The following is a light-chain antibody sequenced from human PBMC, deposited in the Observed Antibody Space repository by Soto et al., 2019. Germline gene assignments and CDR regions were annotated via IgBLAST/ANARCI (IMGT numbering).Light chain of an antibody. Sequence: EIVLTQSPGTLSLSPGERATLSCRASQSVSSTYLGWYQQKPGQAPRLLISVASNRATGIPDRFSGSGSGTDFTLTISRLAPEDFAVYYWQQFGTIPFTFGPGTKVDV. CDR3: QQFGTIPFT. CDR1: QSVSSTY. CDR2: VAS. J-gene: IGKJ3*01. V-gene: IGKV3-20*01.